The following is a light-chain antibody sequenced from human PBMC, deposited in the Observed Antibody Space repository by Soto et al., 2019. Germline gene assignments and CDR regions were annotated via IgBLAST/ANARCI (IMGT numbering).Light chain of an antibody. J-gene: IGKJ4*01. Sequence: ETVMTQSPGTLSMSPGERATLSCRASQSVNSDLAWYQRKPGQAPRLLIHGASTRATGIPARFSGSGSGTEFTLTISSLQSEDFAVYYCQQYNNWPLTFGGGTKVELK. V-gene: IGKV3-15*01. CDR1: QSVNSD. CDR2: GAS. CDR3: QQYNNWPLT.